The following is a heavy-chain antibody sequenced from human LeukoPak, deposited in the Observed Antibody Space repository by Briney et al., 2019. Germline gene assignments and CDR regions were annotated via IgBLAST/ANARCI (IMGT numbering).Heavy chain of an antibody. D-gene: IGHD3-3*01. J-gene: IGHJ5*02. CDR1: GFTFSSYA. CDR2: ISGSGGST. V-gene: IGHV3-23*01. Sequence: GGSLRLSCAASGFTFSSYAMSWVRQAPGEGLEWVSAISGSGGSTYYADSVKGRFTISRDNSKNTLYLQMNSLRAEDTAVYYCARDRRSHYDFWSGYYIGWFDPWGQGTLVTVSS. CDR3: ARDRRSHYDFWSGYYIGWFDP.